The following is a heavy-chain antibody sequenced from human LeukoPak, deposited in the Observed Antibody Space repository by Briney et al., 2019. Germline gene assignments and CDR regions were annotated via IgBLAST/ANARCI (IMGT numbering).Heavy chain of an antibody. V-gene: IGHV3-21*01. CDR1: GSIFSSYT. D-gene: IGHD2-2*01. Sequence: GGSLRLSCAASGSIFSSYTMTWLRQAPGKGLEWVSSISSSSSYIYYADSVKGRFTISRDNAKNSLYLQMNSLRAEDTAVYYCARDRSTGWPDAFDIWGQGTMVTVSS. CDR3: ARDRSTGWPDAFDI. J-gene: IGHJ3*02. CDR2: ISSSSSYI.